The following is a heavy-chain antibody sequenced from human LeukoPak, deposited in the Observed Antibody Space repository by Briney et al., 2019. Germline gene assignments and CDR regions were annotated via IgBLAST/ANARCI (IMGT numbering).Heavy chain of an antibody. V-gene: IGHV1-2*02. CDR3: ARQHDYGDYSFGY. Sequence: ASVPVSCKASGYTFTGDYMHWVRQAPGQGLECMGGINPNSGGTNYAQKFQGRVTMTRDTSISTAYMELSRLRSDDTAVYYCARQHDYGDYSFGYWGQGTLVTVSS. CDR1: GYTFTGDY. CDR2: INPNSGGT. J-gene: IGHJ4*02. D-gene: IGHD4-17*01.